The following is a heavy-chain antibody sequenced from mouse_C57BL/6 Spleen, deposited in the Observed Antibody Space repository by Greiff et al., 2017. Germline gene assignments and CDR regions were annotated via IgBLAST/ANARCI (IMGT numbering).Heavy chain of an antibody. Sequence: QVQLQQSGAELARPGASVKLSCKASGYTFTSYGISWVKQRTGQGLEWIGEIYPRSGNTYYNEKFKGKATLTADKSSSTAYMELRSLTSEDSAVYFCARRDITTVVANDYWGQGTTLTVSS. CDR1: GYTFTSYG. V-gene: IGHV1-81*01. CDR3: ARRDITTVVANDY. D-gene: IGHD1-1*01. CDR2: IYPRSGNT. J-gene: IGHJ2*01.